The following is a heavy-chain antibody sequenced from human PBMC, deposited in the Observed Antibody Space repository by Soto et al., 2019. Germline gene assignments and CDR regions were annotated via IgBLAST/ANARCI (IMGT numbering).Heavy chain of an antibody. J-gene: IGHJ3*02. D-gene: IGHD3-16*01. CDR2: LIHGGST. CDR3: ARSPLGYDYVRQSWREVGDSFDI. Sequence: SETLSLTCAIYGASLGGFHWTWLRQAPGKGLEWIGELIHGGSTNYNPSLKSRVSFSLDTSKNQFSLHLMSVTAADTAVYYCARSPLGYDYVRQSWREVGDSFDIWGRGTMVTVSS. V-gene: IGHV4-34*12. CDR1: GASLGGFH.